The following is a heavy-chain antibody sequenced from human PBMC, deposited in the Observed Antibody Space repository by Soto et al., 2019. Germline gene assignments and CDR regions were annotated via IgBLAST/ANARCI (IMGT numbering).Heavy chain of an antibody. CDR2: IRNKPNGHTT. Sequence: GGSLRLSCEGSGFTFSGHYMDWVRQAPGKGLEWLGRIRNKPNGHTTAYAASVKGRFTISRDDSKNLVYLQMNSLKSEDTALYYCSTTVITAPLFEYWGQGTLVTVSS. V-gene: IGHV3-72*01. D-gene: IGHD2-21*02. CDR3: STTVITAPLFEY. CDR1: GFTFSGHY. J-gene: IGHJ4*02.